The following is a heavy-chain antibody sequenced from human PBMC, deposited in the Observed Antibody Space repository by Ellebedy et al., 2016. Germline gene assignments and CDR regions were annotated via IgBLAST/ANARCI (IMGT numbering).Heavy chain of an antibody. CDR1: GGSIITTEYY. J-gene: IGHJ4*02. Sequence: SETLSLTCTVSGGSIITTEYYWGWIRQPPGKGLEWIGTIFFSGNTFHNPSLSLKSRVTISIDTSKNQFSLKLSSVTAADTAVYYCARVTISSSAWLTLDHWGQGTLVTVSS. CDR2: IFFSGNT. D-gene: IGHD3-3*02. V-gene: IGHV4-39*07. CDR3: ARVTISSSAWLTLDH.